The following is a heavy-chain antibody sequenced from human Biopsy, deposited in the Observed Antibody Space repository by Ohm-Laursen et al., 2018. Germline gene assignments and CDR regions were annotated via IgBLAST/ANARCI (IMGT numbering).Heavy chain of an antibody. Sequence: SVKVSCKVSGYTFTGYHVHWVRQAPGQGLEWMGWINAKTGDTNYAQKFQGRVTMTRDTSISTAYVDLSILRSDDTAVYYCTRGGYYYDSLAYYYWFDPWGQGTLVTVSS. D-gene: IGHD3-22*01. CDR1: GYTFTGYH. CDR3: TRGGYYYDSLAYYYWFDP. CDR2: INAKTGDT. J-gene: IGHJ5*02. V-gene: IGHV1-2*02.